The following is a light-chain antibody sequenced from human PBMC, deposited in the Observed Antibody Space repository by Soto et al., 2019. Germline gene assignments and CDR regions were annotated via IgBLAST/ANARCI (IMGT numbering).Light chain of an antibody. CDR3: QQGHSTPYT. CDR1: QNIRTY. CDR2: SAS. V-gene: IGKV1-39*01. J-gene: IGKJ2*01. Sequence: IQMTQSPYSLSASVGDSVTITCRASQNIRTYLNWYQQKPGRAPKLLIHSASALPSGVPSRFSGSGSRTEFTLTMSGLQPEDFATYYCQQGHSTPYTFGQGTKVDIK.